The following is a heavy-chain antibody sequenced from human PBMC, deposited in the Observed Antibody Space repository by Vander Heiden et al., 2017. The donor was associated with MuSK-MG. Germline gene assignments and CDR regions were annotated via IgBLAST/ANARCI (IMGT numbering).Heavy chain of an antibody. V-gene: IGHV3-48*02. J-gene: IGHJ4*02. CDR2: ISSSSSTI. D-gene: IGHD3-22*01. CDR1: GFTFSSYS. Sequence: EVQLVESGGGLVQPGGSLRLSCAASGFTFSSYSMNWVRQAPGKGLEWVSYISSSSSTIYYADSVKGRFTISRDNAKNSLYLQMNSLRDEDTAVYYCAREGHYYYDSSGPEAYWGQGTLVTVSS. CDR3: AREGHYYYDSSGPEAY.